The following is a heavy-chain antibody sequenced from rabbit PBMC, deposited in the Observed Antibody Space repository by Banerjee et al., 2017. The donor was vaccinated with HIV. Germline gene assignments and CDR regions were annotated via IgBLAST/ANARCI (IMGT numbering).Heavy chain of an antibody. CDR1: GFSFSSTYW. V-gene: IGHV1S45*01. CDR2: IYSGTIGST. D-gene: IGHD6-1*01. Sequence: QEQLEESGGDLVKPEGSLTLTCTASGFSFSSTYWICWVRQAPGKGLEWVGCIYSGTIGSTYYSSWAKGRFTISKTSSTTVTLQMTSLTAADTATYFCARDSAYSYDYAGYGFDLWGQGTLVTVS. J-gene: IGHJ6*01. CDR3: ARDSAYSYDYAGYGFDL.